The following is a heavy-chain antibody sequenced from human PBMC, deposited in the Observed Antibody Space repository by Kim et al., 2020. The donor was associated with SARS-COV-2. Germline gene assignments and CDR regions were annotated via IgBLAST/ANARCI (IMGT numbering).Heavy chain of an antibody. CDR2: INTNTGNP. V-gene: IGHV7-4-1*02. J-gene: IGHJ5*02. Sequence: ASVKVSCKASGYTFTSYAMNWVRQAPGQGLEWMGWINTNTGNPTYAQGFTGRFVFSLDTSVSTAYLQISSLKAEDTAVYYCARRRSTSGYDLGHWFDPWGQGTLVTVSS. CDR3: ARRRSTSGYDLGHWFDP. D-gene: IGHD5-12*01. CDR1: GYTFTSYA.